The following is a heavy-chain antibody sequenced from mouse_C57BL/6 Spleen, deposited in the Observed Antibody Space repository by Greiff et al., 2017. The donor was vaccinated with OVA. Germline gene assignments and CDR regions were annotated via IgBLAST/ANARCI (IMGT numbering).Heavy chain of an antibody. V-gene: IGHV1-72*01. CDR1: GYTFTSYW. D-gene: IGHD1-1*01. J-gene: IGHJ4*01. Sequence: QVQLKQPGAELVKPGASVKLSCKASGYTFTSYWMHWVKQRPGRGLEWIGRIDPNSGGTKYNEKFKSKATLTVDKPSSTAYMQLSSLTSEDSAVYYCARWGVVATYYAMDYWGQGTSVTVSS. CDR3: ARWGVVATYYAMDY. CDR2: IDPNSGGT.